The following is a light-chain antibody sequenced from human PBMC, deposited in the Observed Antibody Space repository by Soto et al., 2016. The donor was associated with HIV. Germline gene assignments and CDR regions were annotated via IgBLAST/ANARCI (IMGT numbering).Light chain of an antibody. J-gene: IGLJ2*01. Sequence: SYELTQTPSVSVAPGQTARIPCQGDNIGIKHVHWYRQMAGQAPVLVVYGNGDRPSGIPERFSGSKSGTTATLTISRVEAGDEADYYCQVWDAGTDLVVFGGGTKLTVL. CDR1: NIGIKH. CDR2: GNG. V-gene: IGLV3-21*02. CDR3: QVWDAGTDLVV.